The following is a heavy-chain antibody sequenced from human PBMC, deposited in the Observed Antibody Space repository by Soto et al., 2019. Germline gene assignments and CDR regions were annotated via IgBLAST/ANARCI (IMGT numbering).Heavy chain of an antibody. CDR1: GFTFSSYG. D-gene: IGHD4-17*01. V-gene: IGHV3-33*01. CDR2: IWYDGSNK. J-gene: IGHJ6*02. Sequence: LRLSCAASGFTFSSYGMHWVRQAPGKGLEWVAVIWYDGSNKYYADSVKGRFTISRDNSKNTLYLQMNSLRAEDTAVYYCARDLRLHTTSVQGYYYGMDVWGQGTTVTVSS. CDR3: ARDLRLHTTSVQGYYYGMDV.